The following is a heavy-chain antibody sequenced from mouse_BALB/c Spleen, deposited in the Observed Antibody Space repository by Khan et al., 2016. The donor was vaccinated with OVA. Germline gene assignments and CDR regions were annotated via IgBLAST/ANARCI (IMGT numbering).Heavy chain of an antibody. CDR1: GYTFTNYG. D-gene: IGHD2-10*01. CDR2: RNTYTGEP. Sequence: QLPLVPSGPELTKPGETITIFCKASGYTFTNYGLNWVKQAPVKGLKWMGWRNTYTGEPTYADDLKGRIACHLDTSASTAYLQINNLKYEDTATDVWSRPPYFSYVMVYCVQGTSVTVPS. V-gene: IGHV9-3-1*01. J-gene: IGHJ4*01. CDR3: SRPPYFSYVMVY.